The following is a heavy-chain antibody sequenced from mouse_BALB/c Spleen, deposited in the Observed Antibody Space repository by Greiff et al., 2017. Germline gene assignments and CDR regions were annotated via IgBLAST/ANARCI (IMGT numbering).Heavy chain of an antibody. CDR3: ARPMYYYGSSYVRDYAMDY. J-gene: IGHJ4*01. Sequence: QVQLQQSGAELMKPGASVKISCKATGYTFSSYWIEWVKQRPGHGLEWIGEILPGSGSTNYNEKFKGKATFTADTSSNTAYMQLSSLTSEDSAVYYCARPMYYYGSSYVRDYAMDYWGQGTSVTVSS. D-gene: IGHD1-1*01. V-gene: IGHV1-9*01. CDR2: ILPGSGST. CDR1: GYTFSSYW.